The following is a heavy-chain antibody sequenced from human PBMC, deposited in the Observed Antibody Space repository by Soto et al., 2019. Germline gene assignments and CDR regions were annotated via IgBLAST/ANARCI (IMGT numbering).Heavy chain of an antibody. CDR2: IFYTGTT. J-gene: IGHJ5*02. CDR3: ARLVVVAPVANA. V-gene: IGHV4-39*02. Sequence: PSETLSLTCAVSGGSISYNSYYWGWIRQPPGKGLEWVGGIFYTGTTYYSPSLKDRVTISVDTSKNSFSLNLTSVTAADTAVYFCARLVVVAPVANAWGQGTLVTVSS. CDR1: GGSISYNSYY. D-gene: IGHD2-2*01.